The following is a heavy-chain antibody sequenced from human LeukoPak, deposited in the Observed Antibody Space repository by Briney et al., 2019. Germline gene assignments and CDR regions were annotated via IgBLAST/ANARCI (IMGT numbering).Heavy chain of an antibody. CDR3: AKGGSGLYRTYNWFDP. J-gene: IGHJ5*02. CDR1: GFTFSSYW. V-gene: IGHV3-74*01. CDR2: INSDGSST. D-gene: IGHD6-19*01. Sequence: GGSLRLSCAASGFTFSSYWMHWGRQAPGKGLVWVSRINSDGSSTNYADSVKGRFTISRDNAKNTLYLQMNSLRAEDTAVYYCAKGGSGLYRTYNWFDPWGQGPLVTVSS.